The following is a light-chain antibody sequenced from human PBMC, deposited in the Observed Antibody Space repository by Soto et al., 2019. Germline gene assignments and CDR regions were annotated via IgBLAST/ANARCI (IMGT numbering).Light chain of an antibody. J-gene: IGKJ5*01. CDR1: QDISVY. CDR2: SAS. Sequence: DIQMTQSPSSLSASVGDRVTITCRASQDISVYLAWYQQKPGKVPKLLIYSASTLQSGVPSRFSGSGSGTDFTLNISSLQPEDRALYFCQQFNTAPLTFGQGTRLEIK. V-gene: IGKV1-27*01. CDR3: QQFNTAPLT.